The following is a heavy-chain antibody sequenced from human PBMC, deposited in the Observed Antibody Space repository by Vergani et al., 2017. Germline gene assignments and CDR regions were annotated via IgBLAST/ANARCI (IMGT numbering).Heavy chain of an antibody. Sequence: EVQLVESGGGVVQPGRSLRLSCAASGFTFSSYSMNWVRQAPGKGLEWVSYISSSSSTIYYADSVKGRFTISRDNAKNSLYLQMNSLRAEDTAVYYCARDPTRYYDFWSGQAWGYYYYGMDVWGQGTTVTVSS. CDR1: GFTFSSYS. V-gene: IGHV3-48*01. CDR3: ARDPTRYYDFWSGQAWGYYYYGMDV. J-gene: IGHJ6*02. CDR2: ISSSSSTI. D-gene: IGHD3-3*01.